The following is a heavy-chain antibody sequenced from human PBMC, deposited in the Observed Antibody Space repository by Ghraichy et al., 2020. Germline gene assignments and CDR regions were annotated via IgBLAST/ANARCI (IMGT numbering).Heavy chain of an antibody. CDR3: ARDGSGSYSFDS. CDR1: GFTFSSYE. Sequence: GGSLRLSCAASGFTFSSYEMNWVRQATGKGLEWVSYISSSGSTIYYADSVKGRFTISRDNAKSSLYLQMNSLRAEDTAVYYCARDGSGSYSFDSWGQGTLVTVSS. V-gene: IGHV3-48*03. CDR2: ISSSGSTI. J-gene: IGHJ4*02. D-gene: IGHD1-26*01.